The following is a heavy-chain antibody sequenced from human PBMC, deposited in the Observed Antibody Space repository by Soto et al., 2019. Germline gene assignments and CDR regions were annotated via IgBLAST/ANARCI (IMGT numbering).Heavy chain of an antibody. CDR1: GFTFSDYY. CDR3: ARNADSSGSSPDYFDY. V-gene: IGHV3-11*06. Sequence: GGSLRLSCAASGFTFSDYYMSWIRQAPGKGLEWVSYISSSSSYTNYADSVKGRFTISRDNAKNSLYLQMNSLRAEDTAVYYCARNADSSGSSPDYFDYWGQGTLVTVSS. CDR2: ISSSSSYT. J-gene: IGHJ4*02. D-gene: IGHD3-22*01.